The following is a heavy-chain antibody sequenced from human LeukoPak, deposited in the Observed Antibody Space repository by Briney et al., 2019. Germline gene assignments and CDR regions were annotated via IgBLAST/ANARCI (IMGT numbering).Heavy chain of an antibody. CDR1: GYSISSGYY. CDR2: IYHSGST. Sequence: PSETLSLTCTVSGYSISSGYYWGWIRQPPGKGLEWIGSIYHSGSTYYNPSLKSRVTISVDTSKNQFSLKLSSVTAADTAVYYCARDNSSGWYILHLSFDYWGQGTLVTVSS. D-gene: IGHD6-19*01. J-gene: IGHJ4*02. CDR3: ARDNSSGWYILHLSFDY. V-gene: IGHV4-38-2*02.